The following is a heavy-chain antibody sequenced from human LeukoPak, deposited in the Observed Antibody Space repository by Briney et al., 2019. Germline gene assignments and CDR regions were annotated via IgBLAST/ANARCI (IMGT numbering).Heavy chain of an antibody. J-gene: IGHJ4*02. Sequence: GGSLRLSCAASGFTFSSYAMHWVRQAPGKGLEWVALIPYDGSNKYYADSVKGRFTISRDNSKNTLYLQMNSLRAEDTAAYYCARGVLVGATTAFDYWGQGTLVTVSS. V-gene: IGHV3-30*04. CDR2: IPYDGSNK. CDR3: ARGVLVGATTAFDY. D-gene: IGHD1-26*01. CDR1: GFTFSSYA.